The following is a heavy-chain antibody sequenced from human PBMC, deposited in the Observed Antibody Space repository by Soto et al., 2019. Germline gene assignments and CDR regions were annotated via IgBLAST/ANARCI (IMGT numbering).Heavy chain of an antibody. CDR3: AAGGGLPRYY. CDR2: MYHSGST. Sequence: SETLSLTFAVSGGSISSCCYSWSWIRQPPGKGLEWIGYMYHSGSTYYNPSLKSRVTISVDRSKNQFSLKLSSVTAADTAVYYCAAGGGLPRYYWGQGTLVTVSS. J-gene: IGHJ4*02. D-gene: IGHD5-12*01. V-gene: IGHV4-30-2*01. CDR1: GGSISSCCYS.